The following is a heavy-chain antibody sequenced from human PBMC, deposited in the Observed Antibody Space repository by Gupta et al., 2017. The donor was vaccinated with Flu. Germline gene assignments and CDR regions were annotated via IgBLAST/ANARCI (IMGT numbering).Heavy chain of an antibody. Sequence: QVQLQQWGAGLLKPSETLSLTCAVYGGSFSGYYWSWIRQPPGKGLEWIGEINHSGSTNYNPSLKSRVTISVDTSKNQFSLKLSSVTAADTAVYYCARGRRYYDSSGYYVWGQGTLVTVSS. CDR3: ARGRRYYDSSGYYV. J-gene: IGHJ4*02. CDR1: GGSFSGYY. D-gene: IGHD3-22*01. CDR2: INHSGST. V-gene: IGHV4-34*01.